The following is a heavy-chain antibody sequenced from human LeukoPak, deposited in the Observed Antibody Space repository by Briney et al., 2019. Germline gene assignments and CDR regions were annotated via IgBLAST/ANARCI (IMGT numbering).Heavy chain of an antibody. CDR1: GGSFSRYY. V-gene: IGHV4-59*06. CDR2: IYYGGNA. Sequence: SETLSLTCTVSGGSFSRYYWSWIRQHQGKGLEWIGYIYYGGNAYYNPSLKSRVTISLDTSQNKFSLKLSSVTAADTAVYYCASGGALIATLAYWGQGTLVTVSS. CDR3: ASGGALIATLAY. D-gene: IGHD2-21*01. J-gene: IGHJ4*02.